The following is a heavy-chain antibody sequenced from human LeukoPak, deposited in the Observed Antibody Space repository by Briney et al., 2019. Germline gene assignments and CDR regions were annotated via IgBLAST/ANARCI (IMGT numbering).Heavy chain of an antibody. CDR3: ARGNRSSTSCHNDY. D-gene: IGHD2-2*01. Sequence: GGSLRLPCAASGFTFSSYSMNWVRQAPGKGLEWVSSISSSSSYIYYADSVKGRFTISRDNAKNSLYLQMNSLRAEDTAVYYCARGNRSSTSCHNDYWGQGTLVTVSS. CDR1: GFTFSSYS. J-gene: IGHJ4*02. CDR2: ISSSSSYI. V-gene: IGHV3-21*01.